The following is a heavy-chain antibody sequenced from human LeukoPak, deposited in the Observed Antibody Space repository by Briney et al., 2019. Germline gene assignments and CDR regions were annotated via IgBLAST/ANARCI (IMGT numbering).Heavy chain of an antibody. Sequence: PGGSLRLSCAASGFTFSGSVMHWVRQASGKGLEWVGRISSKANNYATVYAASVKGRFTISRDDSKNTAYLQMNSLITEDTAVYYCAKGESTSSHFWYYYYYMDVWGKGTTVTISS. CDR1: GFTFSGSV. J-gene: IGHJ6*03. D-gene: IGHD2-2*01. V-gene: IGHV3-73*01. CDR3: AKGESTSSHFWYYYYYMDV. CDR2: ISSKANNYAT.